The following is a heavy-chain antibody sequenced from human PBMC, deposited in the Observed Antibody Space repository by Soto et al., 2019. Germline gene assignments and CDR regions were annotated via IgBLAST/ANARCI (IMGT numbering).Heavy chain of an antibody. V-gene: IGHV3-21*01. D-gene: IGHD2-2*01. CDR2: ISSSSSYI. Sequence: VQLVESGGGVVQPGRSLRLSCAASGFTFSSYGMHWVRQAPGKGLEWVSSISSSSSYIYYADSVKGRFTISRDNAKNSLYLQMNSLRAEDTAVYYCARDLAVVVPAAILYWGQGTLVTVSS. CDR1: GFTFSSYG. CDR3: ARDLAVVVPAAILY. J-gene: IGHJ4*02.